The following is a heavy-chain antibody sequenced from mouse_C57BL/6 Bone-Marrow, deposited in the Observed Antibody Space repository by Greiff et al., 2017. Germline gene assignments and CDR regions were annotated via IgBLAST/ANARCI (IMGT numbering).Heavy chain of an antibody. CDR1: AYTFTTSW. D-gene: IGHD3-1*01. Sequence: QVQLQQPGAELVKPGASVRMSCKPSAYTFTTSWITGLKQRPGQGLEWIGDFYPGSGSTNYKEKFKSKATLTVDTSSSTAYMQLSSLTSEDAAVYYCATYLGAYWGQGTLVTVSA. V-gene: IGHV1-55*01. CDR2: FYPGSGST. J-gene: IGHJ3*01. CDR3: ATYLGAY.